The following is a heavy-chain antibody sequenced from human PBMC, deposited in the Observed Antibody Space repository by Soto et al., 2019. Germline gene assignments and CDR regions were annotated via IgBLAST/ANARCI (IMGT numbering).Heavy chain of an antibody. CDR3: AGDAGCLVGGTLTY. V-gene: IGHV4-59*01. CDR2: IYYSGST. Sequence: QVQLQESGPGLVKPSETLSLTCIVSGGSISTYYWSWIRQPPGKGLEWIGYIYYSGSTNYNPSLKSRVTISVDTPKLHFSLRLSSVTAADTAVYYCAGDAGCLVGGTLTYWGQGTLVTVSS. CDR1: GGSISTYY. J-gene: IGHJ4*02. D-gene: IGHD1-26*01.